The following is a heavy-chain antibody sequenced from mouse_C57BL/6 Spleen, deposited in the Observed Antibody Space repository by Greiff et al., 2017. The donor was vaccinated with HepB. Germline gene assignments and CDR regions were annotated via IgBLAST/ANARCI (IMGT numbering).Heavy chain of an antibody. Sequence: DVMLVESGGGLVKPGGSLKLSCAASGFTFSDYGMHWVRQAPEKGLEWVAYISSGSSTIYYADTVKGRFTVPRDNAKNTLFLQMTSLRSEDTAMYYCARAPYYDGGSCDYFVLWGKGTTLTVSS. CDR1: GFTFSDYG. V-gene: IGHV5-17*01. CDR2: ISSGSSTI. D-gene: IGHD1-1*01. J-gene: IGHJ2*01. CDR3: ARAPYYDGGSCDYFVL.